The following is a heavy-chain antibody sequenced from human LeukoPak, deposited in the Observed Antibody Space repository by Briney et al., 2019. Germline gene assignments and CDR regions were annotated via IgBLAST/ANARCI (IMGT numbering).Heavy chain of an antibody. J-gene: IGHJ4*02. CDR3: ARDWVVTMVRGNPQSGDY. Sequence: SETLSLTCAVYGGSFSGYYWSCIRHPPGKELELIGEINHSGRTNYNPSLKSRVTISVDTSKTQFSLKLSSVTAADTAVYYCARDWVVTMVRGNPQSGDYWGQGTLVTVSS. V-gene: IGHV4-34*01. CDR2: INHSGRT. CDR1: GGSFSGYY. D-gene: IGHD3-10*01.